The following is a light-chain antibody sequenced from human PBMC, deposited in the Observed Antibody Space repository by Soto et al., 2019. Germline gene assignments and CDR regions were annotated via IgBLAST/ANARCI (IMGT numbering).Light chain of an antibody. J-gene: IGLJ1*01. Sequence: QSALTQPASVSGSPGQSITISCTGTSSDVGSYNLVSWYQQHPGKAPKFMIYEGTKRPSGVSNRFSSSKSGNTASLTISGLQAEDEADYYCCSYAGSRHYVFGTGTKVTVL. V-gene: IGLV2-23*01. CDR3: CSYAGSRHYV. CDR1: SSDVGSYNL. CDR2: EGT.